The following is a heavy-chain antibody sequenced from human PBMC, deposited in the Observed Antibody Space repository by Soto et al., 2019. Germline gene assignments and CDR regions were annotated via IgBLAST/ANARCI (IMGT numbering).Heavy chain of an antibody. CDR2: IIPIFGTA. V-gene: IGHV1-69*13. J-gene: IGHJ5*02. CDR1: GVTFSSYA. Sequence: ASVKVSCKASGVTFSSYAISWVRQAPGQGLEWMGGIIPIFGTANYAQKFQGRVTITADESTSTAYMELSSLRSEDTAVYYCARGPVLRYCSSTSCSWFDPWGQGTLVTVSS. CDR3: ARGPVLRYCSSTSCSWFDP. D-gene: IGHD2-2*01.